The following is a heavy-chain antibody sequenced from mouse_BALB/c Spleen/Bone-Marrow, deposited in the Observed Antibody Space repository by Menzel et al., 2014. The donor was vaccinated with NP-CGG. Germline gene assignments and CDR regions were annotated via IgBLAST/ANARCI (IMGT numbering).Heavy chain of an antibody. V-gene: IGHV2-6-7*01. CDR3: ARDQEYRNYYEVMDY. CDR2: IWGDGST. CDR1: GFSLTGYA. Sequence: QVQLQQSGPGLVTPSQSLSITCAASGFSLTGYAVNWVRQPPGKGLEWLGMIWGDGSTEYNSVFKSRLTISKDNSKSQVFLKMNSLQTEVTGAYYCARDQEYRNYYEVMDYWGQGTSVTVSS. J-gene: IGHJ4*01. D-gene: IGHD2-10*02.